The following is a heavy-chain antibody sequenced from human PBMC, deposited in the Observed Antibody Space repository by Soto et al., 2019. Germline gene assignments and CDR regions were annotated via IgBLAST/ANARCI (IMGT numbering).Heavy chain of an antibody. D-gene: IGHD4-4*01. Sequence: SETLSLTCVVSGGSISDSDWWSWVRQPPGKGLEWIGEIFHSGSTNYNPSLKSRVTMSVDTSGNQFSLKLSSVTAADTAVYFCARTYCTTTACQAHGIDVWGQGTTVTVSS. CDR2: IFHSGST. V-gene: IGHV4-4*02. CDR1: GGSISDSDW. J-gene: IGHJ6*02. CDR3: ARTYCTTTACQAHGIDV.